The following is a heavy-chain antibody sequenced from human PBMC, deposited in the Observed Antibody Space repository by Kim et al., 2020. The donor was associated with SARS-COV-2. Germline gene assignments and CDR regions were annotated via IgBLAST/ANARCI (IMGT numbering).Heavy chain of an antibody. CDR1: GFTFSSYA. D-gene: IGHD6-19*01. Sequence: GGSLRLSCAASGFTFSSYAMHWVRQAPGKGLEWVAVISYDGSNKYYADSVKGRFTISRDNSKNTLYLQMNSLRAEDTAVYYCASLAVAGMGGTFDPWGQGTLVTVSS. V-gene: IGHV3-30*04. CDR3: ASLAVAGMGGTFDP. J-gene: IGHJ5*02. CDR2: ISYDGSNK.